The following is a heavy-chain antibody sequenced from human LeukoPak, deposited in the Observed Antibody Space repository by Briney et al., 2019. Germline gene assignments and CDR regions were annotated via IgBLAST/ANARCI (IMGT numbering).Heavy chain of an antibody. CDR3: AREYDIYYYYGMDV. Sequence: GGSLRLSCAASGFTFSSYWMSWVRQAPGKGLEWVANIKQDGSEKYYVDSVEGRFTISRDNAKNSLYLQMNSLRAEDTAVYYCAREYDIYYYYGMDVWGQGTTVTVSS. D-gene: IGHD3-9*01. V-gene: IGHV3-7*01. CDR2: IKQDGSEK. J-gene: IGHJ6*02. CDR1: GFTFSSYW.